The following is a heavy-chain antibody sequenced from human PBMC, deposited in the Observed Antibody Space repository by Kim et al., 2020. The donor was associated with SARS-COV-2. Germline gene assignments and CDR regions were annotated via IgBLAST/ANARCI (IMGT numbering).Heavy chain of an antibody. CDR3: ARHQPLYSGSYVCAFDI. D-gene: IGHD1-26*01. CDR2: IYYSGST. CDR1: GGSISSYY. J-gene: IGHJ3*02. V-gene: IGHV4-59*08. Sequence: WETLSLTCTVSGGSISSYYWSWIRQPPGKGLEWIGYIYYSGSTNYNPSLKSRVTISVDTSKNQFSLKLSSVTAADTAVYYCARHQPLYSGSYVCAFDIWGQGTMVTVSS.